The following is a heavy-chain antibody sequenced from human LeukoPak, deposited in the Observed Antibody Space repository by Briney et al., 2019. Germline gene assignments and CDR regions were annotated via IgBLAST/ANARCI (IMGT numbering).Heavy chain of an antibody. CDR1: GYSFINYG. V-gene: IGHV1-18*01. J-gene: IGHJ6*02. CDR3: GRDWSGSYSWARFYYYGMDV. CDR2: ISADNGNT. D-gene: IGHD1-26*01. Sequence: VASVKVSCKASGYSFINYGVSWVRQAPGQGLEWMGWISADNGNTNYAQKPQGRVTMTTDTSTSTAYMELRSLRSDDTAVYYCGRDWSGSYSWARFYYYGMDVWGQGTTVTVSS.